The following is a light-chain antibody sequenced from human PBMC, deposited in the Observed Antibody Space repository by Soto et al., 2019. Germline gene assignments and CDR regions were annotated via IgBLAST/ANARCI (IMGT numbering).Light chain of an antibody. V-gene: IGLV2-14*01. CDR2: EVT. J-gene: IGLJ3*02. Sequence: QSALTQPASVSGSPGQSITISCTGTSSDVGGYHYVSWYQQHPGKAPKLMIYEVTHRPSGVSNRFSGSKSGDTASLTISGLQAEDEADYFCLSYTTNNTHVFGGGTKLTVL. CDR3: LSYTTNNTHV. CDR1: SSDVGGYHY.